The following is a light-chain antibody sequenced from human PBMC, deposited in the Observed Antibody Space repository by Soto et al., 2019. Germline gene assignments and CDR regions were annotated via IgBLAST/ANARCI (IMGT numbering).Light chain of an antibody. Sequence: DIQMTQSPSSLSASVGDRVTISCRASQGVSNDLAWYQQKPGKAPKGLIYTASSLHSGVPSRFSGSGSGPDFALTISSLQPEDFATYYCLEYSSYPRRFGQGTKVDIK. J-gene: IGKJ1*01. CDR1: QGVSND. V-gene: IGKV1-17*01. CDR2: TAS. CDR3: LEYSSYPRR.